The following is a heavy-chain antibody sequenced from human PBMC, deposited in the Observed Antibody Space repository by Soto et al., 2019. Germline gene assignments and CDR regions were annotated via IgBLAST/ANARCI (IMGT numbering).Heavy chain of an antibody. J-gene: IGHJ4*02. CDR3: AKAMIYNDYLDY. V-gene: IGHV1-3*01. CDR2: INGNNGNT. D-gene: IGHD3-10*01. CDR1: GYTFTSYS. Sequence: GASVKVSCKASGYTFTSYSMHWVRQAPGQRLEWMGWINGNNGNTRYSQNFQGSVTITRDTSASTDYMELGSLRSEDTAVYYCAKAMIYNDYLDYSGQGTLLTVSS.